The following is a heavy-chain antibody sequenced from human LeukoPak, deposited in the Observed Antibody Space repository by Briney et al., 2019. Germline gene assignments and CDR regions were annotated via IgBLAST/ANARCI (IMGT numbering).Heavy chain of an antibody. CDR3: ARRRSSGWFILTDFDY. CDR1: GGSISSSTYF. D-gene: IGHD6-19*01. Sequence: SETLSLTCTVSGGSISSSTYFWGWIRQPPGKGLEWIGSIYYYSGSTYYNPSLKSRVTISVDTSKNQFSLRLSSVTAADTAVYYCARRRSSGWFILTDFDYWGQGTLVTVSS. CDR2: IYYYSGST. V-gene: IGHV4-39*07. J-gene: IGHJ4*02.